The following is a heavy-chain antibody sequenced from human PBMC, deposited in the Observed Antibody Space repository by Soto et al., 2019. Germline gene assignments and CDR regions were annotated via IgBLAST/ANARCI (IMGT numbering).Heavy chain of an antibody. J-gene: IGHJ4*02. Sequence: ASVKVSCKASGYTVTTYAVHWVRQAPGQRLEWMGWINVGNGNRRYSQEFQGRVTFTRDTSANTVYMDLTSLRSEDTAVYYCAGRGISYGFYYWGMGTLVTVAS. D-gene: IGHD3-16*02. V-gene: IGHV1-3*01. CDR1: GYTVTTYA. CDR3: AGRGISYGFYY. CDR2: INVGNGNR.